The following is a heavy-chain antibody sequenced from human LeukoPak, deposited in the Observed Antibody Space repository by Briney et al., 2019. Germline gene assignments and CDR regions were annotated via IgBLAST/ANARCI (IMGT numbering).Heavy chain of an antibody. CDR3: ARDSRLGPPRY. J-gene: IGHJ4*02. CDR2: ISAYNGNT. V-gene: IGHV1-18*01. D-gene: IGHD6-25*01. Sequence: ASVTVSCKASGYTFTSYGISWVRQAPGQGLEWIGWISAYNGNTNYAQKLQGRVTMTTDTSTSTAYMELRSLRSDDTAVYYCARDSRLGPPRYWGQGTLVTVSS. CDR1: GYTFTSYG.